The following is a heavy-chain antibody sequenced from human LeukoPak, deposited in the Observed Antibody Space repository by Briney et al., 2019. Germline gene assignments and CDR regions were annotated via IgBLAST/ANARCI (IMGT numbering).Heavy chain of an antibody. D-gene: IGHD3-3*01. Sequence: GGSLRLSCAASGFTFSSYGMHWVRQAPGKGLEWVAVISYDGSNKYYADSVKGRFTISRDNSKNTLYLQMNSLRAEDTAVYYCAKDSFLSGNWFDPWGQGTLVTVSS. CDR1: GFTFSSYG. CDR3: AKDSFLSGNWFDP. CDR2: ISYDGSNK. J-gene: IGHJ5*02. V-gene: IGHV3-30*18.